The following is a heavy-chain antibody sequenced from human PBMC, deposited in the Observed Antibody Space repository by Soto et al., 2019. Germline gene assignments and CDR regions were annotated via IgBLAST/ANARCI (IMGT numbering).Heavy chain of an antibody. CDR1: GFTFSSYA. D-gene: IGHD3-3*01. CDR3: ARDALKYDFWSGYYTGRGWFDP. V-gene: IGHV3-30*04. CDR2: ISYDGSNK. J-gene: IGHJ5*02. Sequence: GGSLRLSCAASGFTFSSYAMHWVRQAPGKGLEWVAVISYDGSNKYYADSVKGRFTISRDNSKNTLYLQMNSLRAEDTAVYYCARDALKYDFWSGYYTGRGWFDPWGQGTLVTVSS.